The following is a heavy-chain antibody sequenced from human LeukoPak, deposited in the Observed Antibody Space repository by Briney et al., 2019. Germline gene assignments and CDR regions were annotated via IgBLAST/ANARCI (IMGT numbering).Heavy chain of an antibody. CDR2: ISHSGST. J-gene: IGHJ6*02. D-gene: IGHD2-21*01. V-gene: IGHV4-34*01. CDR1: GGSFSGYY. CDR3: ARHSHTYYYGMDV. Sequence: SETLSLTCAVYGGSFSGYYWSWIRQPPGKGLEWIGEISHSGSTNYNPSLKSRVTISVDTSKNQFSLKLSSVTAADTAVYYCARHSHTYYYGMDVWGQGTTVTVSS.